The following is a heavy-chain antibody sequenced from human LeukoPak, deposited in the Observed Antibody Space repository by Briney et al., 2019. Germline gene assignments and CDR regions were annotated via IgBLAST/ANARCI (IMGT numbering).Heavy chain of an antibody. J-gene: IGHJ3*01. V-gene: IGHV4-34*01. D-gene: IGHD3-3*01. CDR2: IHHDGRT. Sequence: SETLSLTRAVPGGSSRCHYWSGSCQSPGKGLEWIGEIHHDGRTKYRTSLQNRLSIFLDTSKKEVSLRLTHVTAADTEMYFCARDPVPVYYGDTVNAYDFWGQGTMVIVSS. CDR3: ARDPVPVYYGDTVNAYDF. CDR1: GGSSRCHY.